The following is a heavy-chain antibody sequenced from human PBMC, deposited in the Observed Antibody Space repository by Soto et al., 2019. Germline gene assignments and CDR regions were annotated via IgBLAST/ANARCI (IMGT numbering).Heavy chain of an antibody. V-gene: IGHV4-59*11. Sequence: QVQLQESGPGLVKPSETLSLTCTVSGGSINDHYWSWIRQPPGKGLEWIGYIYYSGSTSYNPSLKSRITISGDTFTYQVSRNLSSVTAADTAVYYCASPRLWFGAKQGYWGQGSLVTVSS. CDR2: IYYSGST. CDR1: GGSINDHY. D-gene: IGHD3-10*01. J-gene: IGHJ4*02. CDR3: ASPRLWFGAKQGY.